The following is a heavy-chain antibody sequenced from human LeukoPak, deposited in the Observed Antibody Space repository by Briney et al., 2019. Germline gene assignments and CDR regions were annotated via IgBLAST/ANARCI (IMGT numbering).Heavy chain of an antibody. D-gene: IGHD6-6*01. CDR1: GGTFSSYA. J-gene: IGHJ5*02. CDR2: IIPIFGTA. CDR3: ARKQLVPREGSYNWFDP. Sequence: ASVKVSCKASGGTFSSYAISWVRQAPGQGLEWMGGIIPIFGTANYAQKFQGRVTITTDESTSTAYMELSSLRSEDTAVYYCARKQLVPREGSYNWFDPWGQGTLVTVSS. V-gene: IGHV1-69*05.